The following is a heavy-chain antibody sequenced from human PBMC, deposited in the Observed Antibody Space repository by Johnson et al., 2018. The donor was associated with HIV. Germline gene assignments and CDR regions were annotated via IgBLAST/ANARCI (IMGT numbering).Heavy chain of an antibody. J-gene: IGHJ3*02. V-gene: IGHV3-53*01. CDR1: GFTVSSNY. CDR2: IYSGGST. CDR3: ARDEVAGAFDI. Sequence: QLVESGGGLLQPGGSLRLSCSASGFTVSSNYMSWVRQAPGKGLERVSVIYSGGSTYYADSVQGRFTISRDTSKNTLYLQMNSLRAEDTAVYYCARDEVAGAFDIWGQGTMVTVSS.